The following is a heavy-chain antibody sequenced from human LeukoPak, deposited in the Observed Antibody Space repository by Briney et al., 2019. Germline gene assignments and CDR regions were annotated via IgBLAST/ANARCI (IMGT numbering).Heavy chain of an antibody. Sequence: SETLSLTCTVSGGSISSSSYYRGWIRQPPGKGLEWIGSIYYSGSTYYNPSLKSRVTISVDTSKNQFSLKLSSVTAADTAVYYCARQPGKRITMIVVVPRPYYFDYWGQGTLVTVSS. V-gene: IGHV4-39*01. CDR2: IYYSGST. D-gene: IGHD3-22*01. J-gene: IGHJ4*02. CDR1: GGSISSSSYY. CDR3: ARQPGKRITMIVVVPRPYYFDY.